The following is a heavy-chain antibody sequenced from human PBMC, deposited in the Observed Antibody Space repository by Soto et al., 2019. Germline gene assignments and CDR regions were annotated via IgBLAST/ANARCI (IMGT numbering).Heavy chain of an antibody. CDR1: GFTFNTYA. J-gene: IGHJ4*01. CDR3: TKRGVYYYDY. D-gene: IGHD3-3*01. V-gene: IGHV3-23*01. Sequence: EVQLLESGGGLVQPGESLRLSCAAFGFTFNTYAMSWVRQAPGKGLEWVSTINSAGSTFYGDSVKGRFTISRDNSKNTLYLQMNSLRAEDTAVDYCTKRGVYYYDYWGHGALVTVSS. CDR2: INSAGST.